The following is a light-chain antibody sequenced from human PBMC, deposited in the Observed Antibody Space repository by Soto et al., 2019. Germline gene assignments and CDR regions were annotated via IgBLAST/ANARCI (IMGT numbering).Light chain of an antibody. V-gene: IGKV1-5*01. J-gene: IGKJ1*01. CDR2: DVS. Sequence: DIQMTQSPSTLSASVGDRVTITCRASQSISTWLAWYQQKPGKAPKLLIYDVSSLESGVPSRFSGSGSGKEFTLTISSLQPDDFATYYCQQYNSYWTFGQGTKVDIK. CDR3: QQYNSYWT. CDR1: QSISTW.